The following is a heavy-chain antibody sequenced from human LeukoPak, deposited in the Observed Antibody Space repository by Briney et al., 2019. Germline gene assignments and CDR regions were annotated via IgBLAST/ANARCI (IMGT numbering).Heavy chain of an antibody. CDR1: GFTFSNAW. CDR2: IKSKTDGGTT. Sequence: PGGSLRLSCAASGFTFSNAWMSWVRQAPGKGLEWVGRIKSKTDGGTTDYAAPVKGRFTISRDDSKNTLYLQMNSLKTEDTAVYYCTAPITMVRGVVSFFYWGQGTLVTVSS. D-gene: IGHD3-10*01. V-gene: IGHV3-15*01. J-gene: IGHJ4*02. CDR3: TAPITMVRGVVSFFY.